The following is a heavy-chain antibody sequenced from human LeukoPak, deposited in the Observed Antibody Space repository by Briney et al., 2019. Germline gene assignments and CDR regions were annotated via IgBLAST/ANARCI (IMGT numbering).Heavy chain of an antibody. CDR3: ARDTTGYYDSSGFDY. V-gene: IGHV3-48*02. D-gene: IGHD3-22*01. J-gene: IGHJ4*02. CDR1: GFTFSSYS. Sequence: GGSLRLSCAASGFTFSSYSMNCVRQAPGKGLEWFSYISSSSSTIYYTDSVKGRFTISRDNAKNSLYLQMNSLRDEDTAVYYCARDTTGYYDSSGFDYWGQGTLVTVSS. CDR2: ISSSSSTI.